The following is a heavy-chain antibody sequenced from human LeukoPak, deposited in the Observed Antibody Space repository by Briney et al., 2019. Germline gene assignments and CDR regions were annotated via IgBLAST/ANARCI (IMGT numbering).Heavy chain of an antibody. V-gene: IGHV3-15*01. D-gene: IGHD6-6*01. CDR3: ARLGGYSSSSDGTGY. J-gene: IGHJ4*02. CDR1: GFIFTNAW. CDR2: IKSNPDGGST. Sequence: GGSLRLSCAASGFIFTNAWMTWVRQAPGKGLGWVGRIKSNPDGGSTDYAAPVKGRIIISRDNSKNTLYLQMNSLRAEDTAVYYCARLGGYSSSSDGTGYWGQGTLVTVSP.